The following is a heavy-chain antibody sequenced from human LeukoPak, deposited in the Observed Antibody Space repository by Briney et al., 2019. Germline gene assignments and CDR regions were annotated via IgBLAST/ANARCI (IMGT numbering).Heavy chain of an antibody. J-gene: IGHJ4*02. CDR3: ARGPLEYSSSSGVGY. CDR1: GFTFSSYS. CDR2: IKQDGSEK. D-gene: IGHD6-6*01. Sequence: PGGSLRLSCAASGFTFSSYSMSWVRQAPGKGLEWVANIKQDGSEKYYVDSVKGRFTISRDNAKNSRYLQMNSLRAEDTAVYYCARGPLEYSSSSGVGYWGQGTLVTVSS. V-gene: IGHV3-7*04.